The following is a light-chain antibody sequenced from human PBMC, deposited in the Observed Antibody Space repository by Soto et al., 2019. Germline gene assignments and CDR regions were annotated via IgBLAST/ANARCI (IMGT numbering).Light chain of an antibody. CDR1: SSDVGGYNY. CDR3: SSYTSSSTYVV. V-gene: IGLV2-14*01. Sequence: QSALTLPASVSGSPGQSITIACTGTSSDVGGYNYVSWYQQHPGKAPKLMIYDVSNRPSGVSNRFSGSKSGNTASLTISGLQAEDEADYYCSSYTSSSTYVVFGGGTKLTVL. J-gene: IGLJ2*01. CDR2: DVS.